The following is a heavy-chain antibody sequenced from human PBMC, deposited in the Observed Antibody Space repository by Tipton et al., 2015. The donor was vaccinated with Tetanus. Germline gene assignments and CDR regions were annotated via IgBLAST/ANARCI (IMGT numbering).Heavy chain of an antibody. Sequence: QLVQSGAEVKKPGASVKVSCKTSGYTFTAHLLHWVRQAPGQGLEWMGGINPNNGDSDYSQKFQARLTMTRDTSTSTAYMELRSLRSDDTAVYYCATYGWESDVGSFDYWGQGTLVTVSS. CDR1: GYTFTAHL. CDR2: INPNNGDS. D-gene: IGHD2-8*02. V-gene: IGHV1-2*02. J-gene: IGHJ4*02. CDR3: ATYGWESDVGSFDY.